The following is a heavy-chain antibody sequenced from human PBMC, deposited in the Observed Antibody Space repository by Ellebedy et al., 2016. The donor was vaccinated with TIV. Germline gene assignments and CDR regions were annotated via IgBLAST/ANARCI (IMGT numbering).Heavy chain of an antibody. CDR1: GYRFSDYY. Sequence: ASVKVSCXASGYRFSDYYVHWVRQAPGQGLEWMGWINVGNGNAKYSQKFQGRVTISRDTSANTAYMELSSLKSDDTAVYYCASGPNSYSGATVYWGQGTLVTVSS. CDR2: INVGNGNA. J-gene: IGHJ4*02. CDR3: ASGPNSYSGATVY. D-gene: IGHD1-26*01. V-gene: IGHV1/OR15-3*02.